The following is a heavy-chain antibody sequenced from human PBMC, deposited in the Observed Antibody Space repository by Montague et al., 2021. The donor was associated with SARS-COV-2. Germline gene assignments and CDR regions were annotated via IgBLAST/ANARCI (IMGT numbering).Heavy chain of an antibody. J-gene: IGHJ4*02. CDR2: IYYSGST. Sequence: SETLSLTCTVSGGSISSNYWNWIRQPPGRGLEWIGYIYYSGSTNYSPSLESRVTISADTSKNHFSLKLRSVTAADTAVYYCAREISGPDYFDYWGQGTLVTVSP. V-gene: IGHV4-59*01. CDR1: GGSISSNY. CDR3: AREISGPDYFDY. D-gene: IGHD3-10*01.